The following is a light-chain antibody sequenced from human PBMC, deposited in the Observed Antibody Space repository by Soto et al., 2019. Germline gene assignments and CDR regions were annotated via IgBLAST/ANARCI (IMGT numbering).Light chain of an antibody. Sequence: DIQMTQSPSSLSASVGDRVYNNCRASQGVSDYLLWYQQTQGNPPKSLSYAASNLLSGVPSRFSGCGSWTNLTVNTIGLQTQDFRTYSCKQRDLTRHSSGLGTNLE. CDR1: QGVSDY. CDR2: AAS. J-gene: IGKJ2*01. V-gene: IGKV1-39*01. CDR3: KQRDLTRHS.